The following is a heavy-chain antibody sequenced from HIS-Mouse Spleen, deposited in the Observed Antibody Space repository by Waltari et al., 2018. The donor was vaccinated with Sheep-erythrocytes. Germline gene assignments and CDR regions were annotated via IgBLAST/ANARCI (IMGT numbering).Heavy chain of an antibody. J-gene: IGHJ3*02. V-gene: IGHV3-21*01. CDR2: ISSSSSYI. CDR3: ARDRDAFDI. Sequence: EVQLVESGGGLVKPGGSLRLYWSASGFTFSSYSMNGVRQAPGKGLEWVSSISSSSSYIYYADSVKGRFTISRDNAKNSLYLQMNSLRAEDTAVYYCARDRDAFDIWGQGTMVTVSS. CDR1: GFTFSSYS.